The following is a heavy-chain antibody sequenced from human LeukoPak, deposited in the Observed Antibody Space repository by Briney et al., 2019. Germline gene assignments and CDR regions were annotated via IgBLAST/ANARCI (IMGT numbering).Heavy chain of an antibody. Sequence: ASVKVSCKTSGYTFTDYYLHWVRQAPGQGLEWMGWISAHNGNTNYAQKLQGRVTMTTDTSTGTAYMELRSLRSDDTAVYYCASGAGPYYFDYWGQGTLVTVSS. D-gene: IGHD6-19*01. CDR2: ISAHNGNT. CDR1: GYTFTDYY. V-gene: IGHV1-18*04. CDR3: ASGAGPYYFDY. J-gene: IGHJ4*02.